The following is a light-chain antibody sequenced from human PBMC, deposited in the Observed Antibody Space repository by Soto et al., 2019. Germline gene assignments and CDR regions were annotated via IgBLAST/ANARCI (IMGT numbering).Light chain of an antibody. J-gene: IGLJ3*02. Sequence: QSALTQPASVSGSPGQSITISCTGTSSDVGGYNYDSWYQQHPGKAPKLMIYEVSHRPSGVSNRFSGSKSGNTASLTISGLQDEDEADYYCSSYTSSSTRVFGGGTKLTVL. V-gene: IGLV2-14*01. CDR2: EVS. CDR3: SSYTSSSTRV. CDR1: SSDVGGYNY.